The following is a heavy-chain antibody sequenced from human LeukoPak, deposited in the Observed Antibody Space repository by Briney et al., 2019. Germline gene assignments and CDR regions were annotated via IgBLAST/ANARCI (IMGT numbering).Heavy chain of an antibody. D-gene: IGHD3-22*01. CDR1: GFTFSNYA. CDR2: FSSTGGST. J-gene: IGHJ4*02. Sequence: GGSLRLSCSASGFTFSNYAMHWVRQAPGKGLEYVSVFSSTGGSTYYADSVKGRFTVSRDNSKNTLYLQMSSLRAEDTAVYYCVKECLVIINYYFDYWGQGTLVTVSS. CDR3: VKECLVIINYYFDY. V-gene: IGHV3-64D*06.